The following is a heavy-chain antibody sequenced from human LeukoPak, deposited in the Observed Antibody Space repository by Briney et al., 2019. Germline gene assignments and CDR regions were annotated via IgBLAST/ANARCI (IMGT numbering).Heavy chain of an antibody. V-gene: IGHV4-34*01. D-gene: IGHD3-3*01. CDR3: ARGGYDFWSGYRDAFDI. CDR2: INHSGST. CDR1: GGSFSGYY. Sequence: SETPSLTCAVYGGSFSGYYWSWIRQPPGKGLEWIGEINHSGSTNYNPSLKSRVTISVDTSKNQFSLKLSSVTAADTAVYYCARGGYDFWSGYRDAFDIWGQGTMVTVSS. J-gene: IGHJ3*02.